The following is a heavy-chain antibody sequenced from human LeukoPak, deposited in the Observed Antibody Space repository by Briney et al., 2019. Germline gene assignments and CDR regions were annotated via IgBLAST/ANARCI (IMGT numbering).Heavy chain of an antibody. CDR1: GFTFSGYY. CDR2: ISSSGSTI. V-gene: IGHV3-11*01. D-gene: IGHD2-21*01. J-gene: IGHJ4*02. Sequence: GGSLRLSCAASGFTFSGYYMSWIRQAPGKGLEWVSYISSSGSTIYYADSVKGRFTISRDNAKNSLYLQMNSLRAEDTAVYYCASSPNCGGDCYDYWGQGTLVTVSS. CDR3: ASSPNCGGDCYDY.